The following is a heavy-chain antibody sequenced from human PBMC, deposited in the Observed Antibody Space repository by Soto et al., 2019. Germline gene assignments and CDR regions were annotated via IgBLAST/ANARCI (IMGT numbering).Heavy chain of an antibody. Sequence: PGESLKISCQCSGYMFNNYLINLVRQVPGGGLEWMGRIDPSDSYTKYNPSFQGLVTISADKSTSTAFLQWSSLRASDTAVYFCASHNFFCGGDCNSSGMDVWGQGTTVTVSS. J-gene: IGHJ6*02. V-gene: IGHV5-10-1*01. CDR1: GYMFNNYL. D-gene: IGHD2-21*02. CDR3: ASHNFFCGGDCNSSGMDV. CDR2: IDPSDSYT.